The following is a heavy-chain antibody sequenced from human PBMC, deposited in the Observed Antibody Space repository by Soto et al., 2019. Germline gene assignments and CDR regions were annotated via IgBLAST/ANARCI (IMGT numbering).Heavy chain of an antibody. J-gene: IGHJ6*02. D-gene: IGHD3-3*01. CDR3: ARSRRITIFGVPLNYGMDV. Sequence: SETLSLTCTVSGGSISSYYWSWIRQPPGKGLEWIGYIYYSGSTNYNPSLKRRVTISVDTSKNQFSLKLSSVTAADTAVYYCARSRRITIFGVPLNYGMDVWGQGTTVTVS. CDR2: IYYSGST. CDR1: GGSISSYY. V-gene: IGHV4-59*01.